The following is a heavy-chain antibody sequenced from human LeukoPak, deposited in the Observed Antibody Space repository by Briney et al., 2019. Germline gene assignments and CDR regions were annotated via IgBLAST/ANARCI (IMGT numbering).Heavy chain of an antibody. V-gene: IGHV4-61*02. CDR2: IYTSGST. D-gene: IGHD6-19*01. Sequence: PSQTLSLTCTVSGGSISSGSYYWSWIRQPAGKGLEWIGRIYTSGSTNYNPSLKSRVIISVDTSKNQFSLKLSSVTAADTAVYYCARAFIAVARDAFDIWGQGTMVTVSS. CDR1: GGSISSGSYY. J-gene: IGHJ3*02. CDR3: ARAFIAVARDAFDI.